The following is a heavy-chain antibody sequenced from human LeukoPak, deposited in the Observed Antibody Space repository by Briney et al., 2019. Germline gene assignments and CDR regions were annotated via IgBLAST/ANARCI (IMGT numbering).Heavy chain of an antibody. V-gene: IGHV3-48*01. D-gene: IGHD3-22*01. CDR2: ISSSSSTI. Sequence: GGSLRLSCAASGFNFNSYTMNWVRQAPGKGLEWVSYISSSSSTIYYADSVKGRFTISRDNAKNSLYLQMNSLRAEDTAVYYCARGSTYYDSSGQVPFDYWGQGTLVTVSS. J-gene: IGHJ4*02. CDR1: GFNFNSYT. CDR3: ARGSTYYDSSGQVPFDY.